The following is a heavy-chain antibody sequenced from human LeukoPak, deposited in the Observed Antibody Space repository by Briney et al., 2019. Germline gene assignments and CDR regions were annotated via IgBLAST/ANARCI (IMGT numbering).Heavy chain of an antibody. J-gene: IGHJ4*02. V-gene: IGHV4-4*07. CDR3: ARTGGYDYHIDH. CDR2: IYISGTT. D-gene: IGHD5-12*01. CDR1: GVSISSYY. Sequence: SETLSLTCSVSGVSISSYYWSWVRQTAGKGLEWIGRIYISGTTNYNPSLNSRVTMSIGTSKNQFSLKLTSVTAADTGVYYCARTGGYDYHIDHWGQGTQVTVSS.